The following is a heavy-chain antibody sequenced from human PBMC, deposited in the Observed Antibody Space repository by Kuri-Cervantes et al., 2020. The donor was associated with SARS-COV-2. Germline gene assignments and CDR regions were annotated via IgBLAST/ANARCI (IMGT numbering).Heavy chain of an antibody. CDR3: ARKGVDYYYYMDV. D-gene: IGHD3-3*01. Sequence: ASVKVSCKASGYTFTSYYMHWVRQAPGQGLEWMGIINPSGGSTSYAQKFQGRVTMTTDTSTSTAYMELRSLRSDDTAVYYCARKGVDYYYYMDVWGRGTTVTVSS. CDR1: GYTFTSYY. V-gene: IGHV1-46*01. CDR2: INPSGGST. J-gene: IGHJ6*03.